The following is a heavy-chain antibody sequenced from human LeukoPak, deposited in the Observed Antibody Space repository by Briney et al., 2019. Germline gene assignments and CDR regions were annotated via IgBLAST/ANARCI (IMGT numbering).Heavy chain of an antibody. CDR2: VYWNDDN. D-gene: IGHD6-19*01. CDR3: THSSGWTTDF. Sequence: GPTLVKPTQTLTLTCTFSGFSLSDTAVGVHWIRRPPGKALEWLALVYWNDDNKYSPSLRSRLTVTKDSSKNQVVLTMTNMDPVDTATYYCTHSSGWTTDFWGQGILVTVSS. J-gene: IGHJ4*02. CDR1: GFSLSDTAVG. V-gene: IGHV2-5*01.